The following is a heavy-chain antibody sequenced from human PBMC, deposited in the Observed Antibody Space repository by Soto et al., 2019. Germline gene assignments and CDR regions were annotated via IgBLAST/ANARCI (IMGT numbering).Heavy chain of an antibody. Sequence: GGSLRLSCAASGFTFDDYAMHWVRQAPGKGLEWVSGISWNSGSIGYADSVKGRFTISRDNAKNSLYLQMNSLRAEDTALYYCAKDAIVVVPARPYYYYYYMDVWGKGTTVTVSS. CDR1: GFTFDDYA. J-gene: IGHJ6*03. CDR3: AKDAIVVVPARPYYYYYYMDV. V-gene: IGHV3-9*01. D-gene: IGHD2-2*01. CDR2: ISWNSGSI.